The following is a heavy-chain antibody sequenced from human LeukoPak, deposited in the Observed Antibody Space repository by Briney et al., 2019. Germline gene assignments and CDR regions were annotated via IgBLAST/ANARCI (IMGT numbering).Heavy chain of an antibody. CDR1: GTSFSSGGHY. CDR3: ARVTGYMIEDYFDY. D-gene: IGHD3-22*01. Sequence: SETLSLTCTVSGTSFSSGGHYWGWIRQSPRKRLEWIGSIHYSGVTHYNPSLKSRVTISVDTSKNQFSLKLSSVTAADTAVYYCARVTGYMIEDYFDYWGQGTLVTVSS. J-gene: IGHJ4*02. V-gene: IGHV4-39*07. CDR2: IHYSGVT.